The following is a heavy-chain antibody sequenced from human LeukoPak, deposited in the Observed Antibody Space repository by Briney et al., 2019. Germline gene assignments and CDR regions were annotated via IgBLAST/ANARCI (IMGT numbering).Heavy chain of an antibody. D-gene: IGHD4-23*01. J-gene: IGHJ3*02. CDR2: IYYSGST. V-gene: IGHV4-39*07. CDR3: ERDYLGGNPDAFDI. CDR1: GDSISSSSYY. Sequence: PSETLSLTCTVSGDSISSSSYYWGWIRQPPGKELEWIGSIYYSGSTYYNPSLNSRVTISVDTSKNQFSLKLSSVTAADTAVYYCERDYLGGNPDAFDIWGQGTMVTVSS.